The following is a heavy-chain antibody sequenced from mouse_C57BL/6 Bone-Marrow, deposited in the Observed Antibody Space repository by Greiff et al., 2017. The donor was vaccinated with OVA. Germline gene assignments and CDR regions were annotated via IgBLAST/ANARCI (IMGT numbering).Heavy chain of an antibody. D-gene: IGHD2-3*01. CDR3: VRDDGYTGGYAMDY. J-gene: IGHJ4*01. CDR1: GFTFNTYA. V-gene: IGHV10-3*01. CDR2: IRSKSSNYAT. Sequence: EVQVVESGGGLVQPKGSLKLSCAASGFTFNTYAMHWVRQAPGKGLEWVARIRSKSSNYATYYADSVKDRFTISRDDSQSMLYLQMNNLKTEDTAMYYCVRDDGYTGGYAMDYWGQGTSVTVSS.